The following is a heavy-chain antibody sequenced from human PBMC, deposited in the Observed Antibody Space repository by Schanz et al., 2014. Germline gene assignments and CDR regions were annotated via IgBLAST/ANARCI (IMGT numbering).Heavy chain of an antibody. V-gene: IGHV3-53*01. CDR3: ARDGGRDGYNLAFDV. Sequence: EVQLVESGGGLIQPGGSLRLSCAVSGFTVNTNYMSWVRQAPGNGLEWISSMYINSGSTQYADSVKGRFIISIASSKNTLFLQMKSLRAEDTAVYVCARDGGRDGYNLAFDVWGQGTLVTVSS. CDR2: MYINSGST. CDR1: GFTVNTNY. J-gene: IGHJ3*01. D-gene: IGHD2-15*01.